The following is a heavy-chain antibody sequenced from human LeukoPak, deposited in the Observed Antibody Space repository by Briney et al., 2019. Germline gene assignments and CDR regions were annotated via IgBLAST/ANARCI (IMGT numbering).Heavy chain of an antibody. J-gene: IGHJ5*02. CDR1: GGSFSGYY. CDR2: INHSGST. CDR3: ARDHGLVVAAVWFDP. Sequence: SETLSLTCAVYGGSFSGYYWSWIRQSPGKGLEWIGEINHSGSTNYNPSLKSRVTISVDTSKNQFSLKLSSVTAADTAVYYCARDHGLVVAAVWFDPWGQGTLVTVSS. D-gene: IGHD2-15*01. V-gene: IGHV4-34*01.